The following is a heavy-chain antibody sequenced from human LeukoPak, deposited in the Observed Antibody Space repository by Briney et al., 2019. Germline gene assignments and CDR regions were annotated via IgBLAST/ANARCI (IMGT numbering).Heavy chain of an antibody. J-gene: IGHJ4*02. V-gene: IGHV3-23*01. CDR3: AKDSGDSSGWYPLDS. D-gene: IGHD6-19*01. CDR1: GFTFSSYA. CDR2: ISDSGGST. Sequence: GGSLRLSCAASGFTFSSYAMSWVRQAPGKGLEWVSGISDSGGSTYYADSVKGRFTISRDNSKNTLFLQMNSLRAEDTAVFFCAKDSGDSSGWYPLDSWGQGTPVTVSS.